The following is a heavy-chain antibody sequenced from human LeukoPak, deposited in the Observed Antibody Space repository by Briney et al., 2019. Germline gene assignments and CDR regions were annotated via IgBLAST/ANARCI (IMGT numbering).Heavy chain of an antibody. CDR1: VASISSADYY. D-gene: IGHD3-22*01. CDR3: AREFPDDYYDGSTYYTWFDP. J-gene: IGHJ5*02. CDR2: IYYSGST. V-gene: IGHV4-31*03. Sequence: SQTLSLSCTVSVASISSADYYWSWIRQHPGKGLEWIGYIYYSGSTHYNPSLKSRVTTSVDTSKNQFSLKLTSVTSADTAVYYCAREFPDDYYDGSTYYTWFDPWGQGNLVTGSP.